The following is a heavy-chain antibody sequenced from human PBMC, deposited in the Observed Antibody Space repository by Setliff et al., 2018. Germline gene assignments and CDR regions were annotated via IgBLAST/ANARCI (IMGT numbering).Heavy chain of an antibody. Sequence: PSETLSLTCTVSGLSLSSTTYYWAWVRQPPGKGLEWIGSVSYFGSGYYNPSLRGRVATSLDTSRNQFSLKLTSVTAADTAVYFCAKEHVVISFVNNIHHHYGMDVWGQGTTVTVSS. CDR2: VSYFGSG. CDR3: AKEHVVISFVNNIHHHYGMDV. J-gene: IGHJ6*02. D-gene: IGHD2-21*01. CDR1: GLSLSSTTYY. V-gene: IGHV4-39*07.